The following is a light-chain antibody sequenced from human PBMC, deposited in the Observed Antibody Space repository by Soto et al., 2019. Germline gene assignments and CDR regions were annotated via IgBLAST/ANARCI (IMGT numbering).Light chain of an antibody. J-gene: IGLJ3*02. V-gene: IGLV2-14*01. CDR2: EVS. CDR3: SSYSRSSIPV. Sequence: QSALTQPASVSGSPGQSITISCTGTSSDVGGYNYVSWYQHHPGRAPKLIIYEVSNRPSGVSHRFSASKSGNTASLTISGLQAEDEAHYYCSSYSRSSIPVFGGGTKVTVL. CDR1: SSDVGGYNY.